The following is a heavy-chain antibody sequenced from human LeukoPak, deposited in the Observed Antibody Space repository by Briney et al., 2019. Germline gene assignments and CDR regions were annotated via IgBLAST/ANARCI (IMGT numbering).Heavy chain of an antibody. V-gene: IGHV4-59*01. CDR2: IYYSGST. D-gene: IGHD1-26*01. CDR3: ARASRGRYSGSYPIDY. CDR1: GGSISSYY. Sequence: SETLSLTCTVSGGSISSYYWSWIRQPPGKGLEWIGYIYYSGSTNYNPSLKSRVTISVDTSKNQFSLKLSSVTAADTAVYYCARASRGRYSGSYPIDYWGQGTLVTVSS. J-gene: IGHJ4*02.